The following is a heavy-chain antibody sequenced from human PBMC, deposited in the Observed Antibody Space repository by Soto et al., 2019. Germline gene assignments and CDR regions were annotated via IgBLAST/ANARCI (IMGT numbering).Heavy chain of an antibody. D-gene: IGHD3-3*01. CDR3: AKDRGFLEWLLYSYYYYGMDV. V-gene: IGHV3-30*18. Sequence: GGSLRLSCAASGFTFGDYYMSWIRQAPGKGLEWVAVITNDGSNKYYADSVKGRFTISRDNSKNTLYLQMNSLRAEDTAVYYCAKDRGFLEWLLYSYYYYGMDVWGQGTTVTVSS. CDR2: ITNDGSNK. CDR1: GFTFGDYY. J-gene: IGHJ6*02.